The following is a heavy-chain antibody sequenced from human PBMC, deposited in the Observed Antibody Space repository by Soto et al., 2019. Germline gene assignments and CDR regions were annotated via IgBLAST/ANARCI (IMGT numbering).Heavy chain of an antibody. CDR2: TTYDGGTT. V-gene: IGHV3-15*04. CDR1: GFSFSSYG. Sequence: GGSLRLSCAASGFSFSSYGMEWVRLAPGKGLEWVAATTYDGGTTDYAAPVKGRFTISRDDSKNTLYLQMNSLKTEDTAVYYCTTSDSMWDYYAMDVWGQGPTVTVSS. J-gene: IGHJ6*02. D-gene: IGHD4-4*01. CDR3: TTSDSMWDYYAMDV.